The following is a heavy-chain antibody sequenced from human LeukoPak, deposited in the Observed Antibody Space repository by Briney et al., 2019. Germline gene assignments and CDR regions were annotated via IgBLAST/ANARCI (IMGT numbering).Heavy chain of an antibody. CDR2: ISGSNGNT. V-gene: IGHV1-18*01. D-gene: IGHD2-8*01. J-gene: IGHJ4*02. Sequence: ASVKVSCKASGYIFINYGISWVRQAPGHGLEWMGWISGSNGNTFSAQKFQGRVTMTTDARTVYMELRSLRSDDTAVYYCARGYCTNGVCYGEDYWGQGTLVTVSS. CDR3: ARGYCTNGVCYGEDY. CDR1: GYIFINYG.